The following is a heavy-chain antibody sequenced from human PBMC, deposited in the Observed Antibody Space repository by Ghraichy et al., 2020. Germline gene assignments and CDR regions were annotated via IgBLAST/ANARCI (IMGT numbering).Heavy chain of an antibody. CDR3: ARGRGGSDYFDY. CDR1: GGSISSYY. CDR2: IYYSGST. V-gene: IGHV4-59*01. Sequence: SETLSLTCTVSGGSISSYYWSWIRQPPGKGLEWIGYIYYSGSTNYNPSLKSRVTISVDTSKNQFSLKLSAVTAADTAVYYCARGRGGSDYFDYWGQGTLVTVSS. J-gene: IGHJ4*02. D-gene: IGHD2-15*01.